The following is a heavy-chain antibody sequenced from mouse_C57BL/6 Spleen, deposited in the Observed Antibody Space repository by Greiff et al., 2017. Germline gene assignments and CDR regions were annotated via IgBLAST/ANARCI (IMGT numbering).Heavy chain of an antibody. D-gene: IGHD2-5*01. J-gene: IGHJ2*01. CDR2: INYDGSST. CDR1: GFTFSDYY. V-gene: IGHV5-16*01. Sequence: EVQLVESEGGLVQPGSSMKLSCTASGFTFSDYYMAWVRQVPEKGLEWVANINYDGSSTYYLDSLKSRFIISRDNAKNILYLQMSSLKSEDTATYYCARSGYSNYGYFDYWGQGTTLTVSS. CDR3: ARSGYSNYGYFDY.